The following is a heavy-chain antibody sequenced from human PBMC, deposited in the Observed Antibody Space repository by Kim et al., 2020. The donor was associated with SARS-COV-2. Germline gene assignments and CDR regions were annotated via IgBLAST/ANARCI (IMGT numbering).Heavy chain of an antibody. J-gene: IGHJ4*02. CDR1: GGSISSSSYY. V-gene: IGHV4-39*07. CDR3: ASWGGYNSIDY. D-gene: IGHD3-16*01. CDR2: MYYSGST. Sequence: SETLSLTCTVSGGSISSSSYYWGWIRQTPGKGLEWIGSMYYSGSTYYKPSLKSRVTISEDTSKNHFSLNLTSVTAADTAVYYCASWGGYNSIDYWGQGTLVTVSS.